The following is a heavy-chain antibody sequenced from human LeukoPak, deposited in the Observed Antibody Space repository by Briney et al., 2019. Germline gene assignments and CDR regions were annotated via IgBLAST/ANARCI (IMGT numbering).Heavy chain of an antibody. CDR2: IYYSGNT. J-gene: IGHJ4*02. CDR1: GASISAYS. V-gene: IGHV4-59*08. Sequence: SETLSLTCTVSGASISAYSWSWIRQPPGKGLEWIGCIYYSGNTHYNPSLESRVTLSVDTSKNQFSLKLSSVTAADTAVYYCARHGRESRYFDWLLYYIDHWGEGALVTVSS. D-gene: IGHD3-9*01. CDR3: ARHGRESRYFDWLLYYIDH.